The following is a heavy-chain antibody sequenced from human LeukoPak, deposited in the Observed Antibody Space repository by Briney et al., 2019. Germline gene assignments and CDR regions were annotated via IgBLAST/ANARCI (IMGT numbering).Heavy chain of an antibody. CDR3: ARGPRVVVVAATPDWFDP. D-gene: IGHD2-15*01. CDR1: GGSFSGYY. Sequence: SETLSLTCAVYGGSFSGYYWSWIRQPPGKGLEWIGEINHSGSTNYNPSLKSRVTISVDTSKNQFSLKLSSVTAADTAVYYCARGPRVVVVAATPDWFDPWGQGTLVTVSS. V-gene: IGHV4-34*01. CDR2: INHSGST. J-gene: IGHJ5*02.